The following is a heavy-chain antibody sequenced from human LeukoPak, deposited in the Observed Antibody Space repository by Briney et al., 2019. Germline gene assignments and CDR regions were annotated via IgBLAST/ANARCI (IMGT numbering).Heavy chain of an antibody. CDR3: ARALSWTTESYYYMDV. J-gene: IGHJ6*03. Sequence: ASVKVSCKASGYTFTSYDINWVRQATGQGFEWLEWMNPNSGNTGYAQNFQGRVTMTMNTSITTAYMELSRLRSEDTAVYYCARALSWTTESYYYMDVWGKGTTVTVSS. D-gene: IGHD3/OR15-3a*01. V-gene: IGHV1-8*01. CDR2: MNPNSGNT. CDR1: GYTFTSYD.